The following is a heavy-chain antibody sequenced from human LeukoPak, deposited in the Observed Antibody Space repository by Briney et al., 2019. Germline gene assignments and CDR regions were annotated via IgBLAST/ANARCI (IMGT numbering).Heavy chain of an antibody. Sequence: SGGSLRLSCAASGLTFSSYGMHWVRQAPGKGLEWVAVIWYDGSNKYYADSVKGRFTISRDNSKNTLYLQMNSLRAEDTAVYYCARGGITMIVDLDYWGQGTLVTVSS. CDR1: GLTFSSYG. J-gene: IGHJ4*02. D-gene: IGHD3-22*01. V-gene: IGHV3-33*01. CDR2: IWYDGSNK. CDR3: ARGGITMIVDLDY.